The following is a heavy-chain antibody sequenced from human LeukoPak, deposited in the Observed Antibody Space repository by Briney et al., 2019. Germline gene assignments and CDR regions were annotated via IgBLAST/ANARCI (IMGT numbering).Heavy chain of an antibody. D-gene: IGHD5-18*01. V-gene: IGHV3-11*05. Sequence: GGSLRLSCAASGFTFSDYYMSWIRQAPGKGLEWVSYISSSSSYTNYADSVKGRFTISRDNAKNSLYLQMNSLRAEDTAVYYCAREFRGVDTAMVDYWGQGTLVTVSS. CDR3: AREFRGVDTAMVDY. CDR2: ISSSSSYT. J-gene: IGHJ4*02. CDR1: GFTFSDYY.